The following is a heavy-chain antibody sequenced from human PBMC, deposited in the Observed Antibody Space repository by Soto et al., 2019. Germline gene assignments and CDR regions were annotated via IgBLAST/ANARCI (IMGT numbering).Heavy chain of an antibody. CDR3: ANCGYSYGFDAFDI. Sequence: ASVKVSCKASGCTFSSYAISWVRQAPGQGLEWMGGIIPIFGTANYAQKFQGRVTITADKSTSTAYMELSSLRSEDTAVYYCANCGYSYGFDAFDIWGQGTMVIVSS. CDR2: IIPIFGTA. J-gene: IGHJ3*02. V-gene: IGHV1-69*06. CDR1: GCTFSSYA. D-gene: IGHD5-18*01.